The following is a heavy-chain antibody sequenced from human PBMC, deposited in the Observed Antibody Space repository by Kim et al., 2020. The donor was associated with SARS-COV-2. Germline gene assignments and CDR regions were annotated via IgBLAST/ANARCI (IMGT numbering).Heavy chain of an antibody. J-gene: IGHJ5*02. CDR1: NGSISSGGYY. D-gene: IGHD3-22*01. CDR3: ARGDSSGYYYDH. V-gene: IGHV4-31*03. Sequence: SETLSLTCNVSNGSISSGGYYWGWIRQHPGKGLEWIGYIYYSGSTYYNPSLNSRITISVDTSNNQFSLKLSSVTAADTAVYYCARGDSSGYYYDHWGQGTLFTVSS. CDR2: IYYSGST.